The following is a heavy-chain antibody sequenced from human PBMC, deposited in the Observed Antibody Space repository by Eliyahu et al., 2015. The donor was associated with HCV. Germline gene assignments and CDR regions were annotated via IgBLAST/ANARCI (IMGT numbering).Heavy chain of an antibody. D-gene: IGHD3-10*01. CDR3: ASLMGSGSSNIYYYYNMDV. Sequence: QVQLVESGGGVVQPGRSLRLSCAASGFTFSNYGMHWVRQAPGKGLEWVAIIWYDGSNKYYADSVKGRFTISRDNSKNTLYLQMNSLRAEDTAVYYCASLMGSGSSNIYYYYNMDVWGQGTTVTVSS. J-gene: IGHJ6*02. V-gene: IGHV3-33*01. CDR2: IWYDGSNK. CDR1: GFTFSNYG.